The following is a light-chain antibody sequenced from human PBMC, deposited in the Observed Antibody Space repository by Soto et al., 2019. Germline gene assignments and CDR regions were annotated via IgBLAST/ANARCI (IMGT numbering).Light chain of an antibody. Sequence: DIQMTQSPSTLSTSVGDRVTITCRASQTIYTWLARYQQKPGRAPKLLIYAASTLQNGVPSRFTGSGSGKEFTITITGLQIEDFANYYCQQDYSTLDTFGKGTRLEI. CDR3: QQDYSTLDT. CDR2: AAS. J-gene: IGKJ5*01. V-gene: IGKV1-5*01. CDR1: QTIYTW.